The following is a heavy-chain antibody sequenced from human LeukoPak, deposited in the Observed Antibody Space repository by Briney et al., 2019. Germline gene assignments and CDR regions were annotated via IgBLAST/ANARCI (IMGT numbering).Heavy chain of an antibody. D-gene: IGHD4-17*01. Sequence: GRSLRLSCAASGFTFSNYGMHWVRQAPGKGLEWVAVVSNDGRVQYYADSVKGRFTISRDNSKNTLSLQMDSLRAEDTAVYYCTKEGGPMAVTTERYSFDQWGQGTLVTVSS. J-gene: IGHJ4*02. CDR1: GFTFSNYG. CDR2: VSNDGRVQ. CDR3: TKEGGPMAVTTERYSFDQ. V-gene: IGHV3-30*18.